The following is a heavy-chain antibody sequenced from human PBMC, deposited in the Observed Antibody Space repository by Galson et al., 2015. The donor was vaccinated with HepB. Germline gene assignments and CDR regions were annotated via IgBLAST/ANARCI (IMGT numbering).Heavy chain of an antibody. CDR1: GFSLSTSGVG. V-gene: IGHV2-5*02. J-gene: IGHJ4*02. D-gene: IGHD3-10*01. CDR3: AYGSGSRKG. CDR2: IYWDDDK. Sequence: PALVKPTQTLTLTCTFSGFSLSTSGVGVGWIRQPPGKALEWLALIYWDDDKRYSPSLKSRLTITKDTSKNQVVLTMTNMDPVDTATYYCAYGSGSRKGWGQGTLVTVSS.